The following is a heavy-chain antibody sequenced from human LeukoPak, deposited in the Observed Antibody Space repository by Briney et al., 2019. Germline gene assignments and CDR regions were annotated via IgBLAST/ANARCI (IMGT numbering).Heavy chain of an antibody. V-gene: IGHV3-21*01. D-gene: IGHD2-15*01. CDR3: ARGLRPARYCSGGSCYLYYFDY. J-gene: IGHJ4*02. Sequence: GGSLRLSCAASGFTFSSYSMNWVRQAPGKGLEWVSSISSSSSYIYYADSVKGRFIISRDNAKNSLYLQMNSLRAEDTAVYYCARGLRPARYCSGGSCYLYYFDYWGQGTLVTVSS. CDR2: ISSSSSYI. CDR1: GFTFSSYS.